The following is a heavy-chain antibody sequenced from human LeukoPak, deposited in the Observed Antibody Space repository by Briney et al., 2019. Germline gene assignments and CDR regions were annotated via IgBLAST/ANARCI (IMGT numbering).Heavy chain of an antibody. J-gene: IGHJ3*02. V-gene: IGHV4-59*12. CDR1: GVSISSYY. CDR3: ARDDDAFDI. CDR2: IYYSGST. Sequence: SSETLSLTCTVSGVSISSYYWSWIRQPPGKGLEWIAYIYYSGSTNYNPSPKSRVTISVDTSKNQFSLKLSSVTAADTAVYYCARDDDAFDIWGQGTMVTVSS.